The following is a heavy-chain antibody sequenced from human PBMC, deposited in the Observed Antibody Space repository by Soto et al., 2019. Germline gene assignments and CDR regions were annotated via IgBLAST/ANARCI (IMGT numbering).Heavy chain of an antibody. Sequence: PSETLYINSTVSGGSINSYYWSWIRQLPGKGLEWIGYIYYSGSTNYNPSLMSRVTISVDTSKNQFSLKLSSVTAADTAVYYCARNYGGSPFDYWGQGTLVTVS. CDR2: IYYSGST. CDR1: GGSINSYY. J-gene: IGHJ4*02. D-gene: IGHD2-15*01. V-gene: IGHV4-59*01. CDR3: ARNYGGSPFDY.